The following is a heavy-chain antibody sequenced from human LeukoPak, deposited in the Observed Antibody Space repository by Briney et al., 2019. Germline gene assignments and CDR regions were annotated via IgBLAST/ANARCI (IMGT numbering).Heavy chain of an antibody. CDR2: IIISSSYI. CDR1: GFTFSSYS. J-gene: IGHJ4*02. CDR3: ARLRRTSDSSGYYYYYDY. Sequence: PVGSLRLSCAASGFTFSSYSMNWVRQAPGKGLEWGSSIIISSSYIYYADSVKGRFTISRDNAKNSLYLQMNSLRAEDTAVYYCARLRRTSDSSGYYYYYDYWGQGTLVTVSS. D-gene: IGHD3-22*01. V-gene: IGHV3-21*01.